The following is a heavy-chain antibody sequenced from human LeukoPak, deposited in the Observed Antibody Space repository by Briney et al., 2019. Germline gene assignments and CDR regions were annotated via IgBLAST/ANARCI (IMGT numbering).Heavy chain of an antibody. CDR2: IIPTFGTA. Sequence: SVKVSCKASGGTFSSYAISWVRQAPGQGLEWMGGIIPTFGTANYAQKFQGRVTITADESTSTAYMELSSLRSEDTAVYYCARYSGKDYHMDVWGKGTTVTVSS. J-gene: IGHJ6*03. D-gene: IGHD1-26*01. CDR3: ARYSGKDYHMDV. CDR1: GGTFSSYA. V-gene: IGHV1-69*13.